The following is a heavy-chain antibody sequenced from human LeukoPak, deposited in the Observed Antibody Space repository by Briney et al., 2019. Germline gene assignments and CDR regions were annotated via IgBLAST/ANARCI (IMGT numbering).Heavy chain of an antibody. Sequence: SVKVSCKASGGTFSSYAISWVRQAPGQGLEWMGGIIPIFGTANYAQKFQGRVSISADESTSTAYMELNSLRPDDTAVYYCARDRGYNNGYYDYHLDVWGQGTTVSVSS. J-gene: IGHJ6*03. V-gene: IGHV1-69*13. D-gene: IGHD1-1*01. CDR1: GGTFSSYA. CDR2: IIPIFGTA. CDR3: ARDRGYNNGYYDYHLDV.